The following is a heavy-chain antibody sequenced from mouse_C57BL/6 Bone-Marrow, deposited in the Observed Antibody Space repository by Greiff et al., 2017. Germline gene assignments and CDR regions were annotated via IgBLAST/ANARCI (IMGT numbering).Heavy chain of an antibody. Sequence: VQLQQSGAELVRPGASVMLSCTASGFNIKDDYMHWVKQRPEQGLEWIGWIDPENGDTEYASKFQGKATITADTSSNTAYLLLSSLSSEDTADYYCTIPLCVGYYTCAYWGQGTLVTVSA. CDR1: GFNIKDDY. D-gene: IGHD2-3*01. J-gene: IGHJ3*01. CDR3: TIPLCVGYYTCAY. V-gene: IGHV14-4*01. CDR2: IDPENGDT.